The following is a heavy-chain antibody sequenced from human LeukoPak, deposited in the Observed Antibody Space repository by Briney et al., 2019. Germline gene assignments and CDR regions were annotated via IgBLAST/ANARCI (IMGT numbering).Heavy chain of an antibody. Sequence: PGGSLRLSCAASGFTFSTYAMSWVRQAPGKGLEWVAVIWYDGSNKYYADSVKGRFTISRDNSKNTLYLQMNSLRAEDTAVYYCAREGIFGVVTGIYYGMDVWGQGTTVTVSS. V-gene: IGHV3-33*08. CDR1: GFTFSTYA. CDR3: AREGIFGVVTGIYYGMDV. D-gene: IGHD3-3*01. CDR2: IWYDGSNK. J-gene: IGHJ6*02.